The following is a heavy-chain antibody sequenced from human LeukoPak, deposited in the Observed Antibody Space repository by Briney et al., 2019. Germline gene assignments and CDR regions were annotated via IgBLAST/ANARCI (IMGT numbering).Heavy chain of an antibody. CDR1: GFRFSNYG. D-gene: IGHD5-24*01. J-gene: IGHJ3*02. Sequence: GGSLRLSCAASGFRFSNYGIHWVRQAPGKGLEWVAFTRYDGSNQYYADSVKGRLTISRDNSKNTVYVQMNSLRPEDTAVYYCAGRRRDGYKHEAFDIWGQGTTIIVSS. CDR2: TRYDGSNQ. V-gene: IGHV3-30*02. CDR3: AGRRRDGYKHEAFDI.